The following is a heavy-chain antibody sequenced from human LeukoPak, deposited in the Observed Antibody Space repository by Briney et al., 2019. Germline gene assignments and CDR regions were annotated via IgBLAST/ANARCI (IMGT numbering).Heavy chain of an antibody. J-gene: IGHJ4*02. D-gene: IGHD6-19*01. Sequence: GGSLILSCAASGFIFSNYAMSWVRQVPGRGLEWVSTISSRGDSTYVADSVKGRFTISRDNSKNSLYLQMNTVRAEDTAVYYCVKGPRPDITVAHTVENWGQGTLVTVPS. CDR2: ISSRGDST. V-gene: IGHV3-23*01. CDR3: VKGPRPDITVAHTVEN. CDR1: GFIFSNYA.